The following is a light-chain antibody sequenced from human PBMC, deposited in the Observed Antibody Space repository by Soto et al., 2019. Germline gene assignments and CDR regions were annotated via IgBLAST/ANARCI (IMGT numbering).Light chain of an antibody. V-gene: IGKV4-1*01. CDR3: QQYYTSPDT. CDR1: QSGLFRSDNKNY. Sequence: DIVMTQSPDSLAVSLGERATINCKSSQSGLFRSDNKNYLAWYQQRSGQPPKLLIYWASTRESGVPDRFSGSGSGTDFTLAISSLQAEDVAVYYCQQYYTSPDTFGQGTKLEI. J-gene: IGKJ2*01. CDR2: WAS.